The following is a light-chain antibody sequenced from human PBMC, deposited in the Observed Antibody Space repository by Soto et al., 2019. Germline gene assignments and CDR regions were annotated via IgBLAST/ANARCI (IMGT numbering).Light chain of an antibody. J-gene: IGKJ3*01. CDR3: QQYDSRST. CDR2: DAS. V-gene: IGKV1-33*01. CDR1: QDISNY. Sequence: DIQMTQSPSSLSASVGHRVTITCQASQDISNYLNWYQQKPGKAPKLLIYDASNLETGVPSRFSGSGSGTDFTFTISSLQPEDIATYYCQQYDSRSTFGPGTKVDIK.